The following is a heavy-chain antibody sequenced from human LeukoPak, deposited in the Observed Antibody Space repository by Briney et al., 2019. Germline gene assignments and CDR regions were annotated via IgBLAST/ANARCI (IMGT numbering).Heavy chain of an antibody. J-gene: IGHJ4*02. CDR3: AKYGAPGWSGYCDY. V-gene: IGHV3-23*01. CDR1: GFIFSNYA. D-gene: IGHD4/OR15-4a*01. Sequence: GGSLRLSCAASGFIFSNYAMTWVRQAPGKGLEWVSSISGNAGSTYYIDSVKGRFTISRDNSKNTLFLQMNSLRAEDTGMYYCAKYGAPGWSGYCDYWSQGTLATVSS. CDR2: ISGNAGST.